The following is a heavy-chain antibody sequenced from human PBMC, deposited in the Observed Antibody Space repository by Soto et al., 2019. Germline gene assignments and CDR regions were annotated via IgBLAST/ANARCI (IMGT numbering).Heavy chain of an antibody. V-gene: IGHV3-33*01. CDR2: IWYDGSNK. D-gene: IGHD3-22*01. Sequence: PRLSCAASGFTFSSYGMHWVRQAPGKGLEWVAVIWYDGSNKYYADSVKGRFTISRDNSKNTLYLQMNSLRAEDTAVYYCARDRGIVVAPLGYYGMDVWGQGTTVTVSS. J-gene: IGHJ6*02. CDR3: ARDRGIVVAPLGYYGMDV. CDR1: GFTFSSYG.